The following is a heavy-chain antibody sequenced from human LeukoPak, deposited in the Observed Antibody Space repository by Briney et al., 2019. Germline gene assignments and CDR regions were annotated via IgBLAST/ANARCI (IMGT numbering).Heavy chain of an antibody. CDR2: TYYRSKLHN. V-gene: IGHV6-1*01. Sequence: SHTVSLPCALCGDHLSSNRAAWHWIRQSPSRGLEWLETTYYRSKLHNDYAVSVKSRITINPDTSKNQYSLQLNSVTPEDTAVYYCARSRSGNGMDVWGQGSTVTVSS. CDR1: GDHLSSNRAA. CDR3: ARSRSGNGMDV. D-gene: IGHD3-10*01. J-gene: IGHJ6*02.